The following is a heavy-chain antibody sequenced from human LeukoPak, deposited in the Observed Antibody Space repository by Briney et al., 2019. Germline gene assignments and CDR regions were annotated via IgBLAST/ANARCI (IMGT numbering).Heavy chain of an antibody. Sequence: PGASVKVSCKASGGTFSSYAISWVRQAPGQGLEWMGGIIPIFGTANYAQKFQGRVTITADESTSTAYMELSSLRSEDTAVYYCARDVRQGTYSGYDGEWDYYYGMDVWGQGTTVTVSS. V-gene: IGHV1-69*13. CDR1: GGTFSSYA. D-gene: IGHD5-12*01. J-gene: IGHJ6*02. CDR3: ARDVRQGTYSGYDGEWDYYYGMDV. CDR2: IIPIFGTA.